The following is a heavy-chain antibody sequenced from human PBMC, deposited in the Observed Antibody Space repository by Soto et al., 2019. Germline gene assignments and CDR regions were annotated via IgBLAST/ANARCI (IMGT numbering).Heavy chain of an antibody. J-gene: IGHJ4*02. CDR2: ISYDGSNK. CDR1: GFTFSSYA. D-gene: IGHD3-22*01. CDR3: ASLDSSGWAVDY. V-gene: IGHV3-30-3*01. Sequence: QVQLVESGGGVVQPGRSLRLSCAASGFTFSSYAMHWVRQAPGKGLEWVAVISYDGSNKYYADSVKGRFTISRDNSKNPLYLQMNSLRAEDTAVYYCASLDSSGWAVDYWGQGTLVTVSS.